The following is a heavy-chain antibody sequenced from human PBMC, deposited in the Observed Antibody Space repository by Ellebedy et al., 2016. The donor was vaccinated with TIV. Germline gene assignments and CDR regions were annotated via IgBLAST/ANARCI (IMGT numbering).Heavy chain of an antibody. CDR3: ARGRYYCSSTSCYAPSWFDP. D-gene: IGHD2-2*01. V-gene: IGHV3-74*01. Sequence: GESLKISCVASGFTFSTYWMHWVRQAPGKGLEWLSRMNEDGSRIDYADSVKGRFTISRDNAKNTLFLQMNSLGAEDTAVYFCARGRYYCSSTSCYAPSWFDPWGQGTLVTVSS. J-gene: IGHJ5*02. CDR1: GFTFSTYW. CDR2: MNEDGSRI.